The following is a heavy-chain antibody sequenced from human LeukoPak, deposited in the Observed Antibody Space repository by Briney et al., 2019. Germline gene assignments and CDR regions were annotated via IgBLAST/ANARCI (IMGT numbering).Heavy chain of an antibody. J-gene: IGHJ4*02. CDR3: ARQFKGLVDS. CDR1: GDAVTASKY. CDR2: ISNAGST. V-gene: IGHV4-59*08. Sequence: SETLSLTCSVSGDAVTASKYWTWIRLPPGKRLEWIGYISNAGSTEYNPSLKSRVTISLDTSKNQFSLKLISVTAADRAIYYCARQFKGLVDSWGQGTLVTVS.